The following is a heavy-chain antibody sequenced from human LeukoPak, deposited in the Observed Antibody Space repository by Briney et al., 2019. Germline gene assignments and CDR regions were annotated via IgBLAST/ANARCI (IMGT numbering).Heavy chain of an antibody. CDR1: GFTVSSNY. Sequence: PGGSLRLSCAASGFTVSSNYMSWVRQAPGKGLEWVSVIYSGGSTYYADSVKGRFTISRDNSKNTLYLQTNSLRAEDTAVYYCASRGSLIDFDYWGQGTLVTVSS. CDR2: IYSGGST. CDR3: ASRGSLIDFDY. J-gene: IGHJ4*02. V-gene: IGHV3-53*01. D-gene: IGHD2-15*01.